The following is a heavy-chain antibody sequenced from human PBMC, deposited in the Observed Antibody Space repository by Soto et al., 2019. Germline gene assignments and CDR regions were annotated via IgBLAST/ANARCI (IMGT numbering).Heavy chain of an antibody. V-gene: IGHV1-69*12. Sequence: QVQLVQSGAEVKKPGSSVKVSCKASGGTFSSYAISWVRQAPGQGLEWMGGIIPIFGTAKSAQKFQGRVTITADEATSQAYLERSSLSSEHTAVYSCAPGLVRVYYDGMDVCGQRTTVTVSS. J-gene: IGHJ6*02. CDR1: GGTFSSYA. CDR3: APGLVRVYYDGMDV. CDR2: IIPIFGTA. D-gene: IGHD6-19*01.